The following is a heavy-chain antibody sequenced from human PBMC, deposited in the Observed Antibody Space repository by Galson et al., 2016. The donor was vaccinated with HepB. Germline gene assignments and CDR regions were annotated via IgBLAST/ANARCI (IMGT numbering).Heavy chain of an antibody. Sequence: TLSLTCTVSGGSISSGYYYWSWIRQPPGRGLEWLGYISYDGSSYYNPSLTGRVSMSVDASKNQFSLNLSSVTAADTAIYYCARERDGDFLMFAHWGQGTLVTVSS. D-gene: IGHD4-17*01. V-gene: IGHV4-30-4*08. CDR2: ISYDGSS. CDR3: ARERDGDFLMFAH. CDR1: GGSISSGYYY. J-gene: IGHJ4*02.